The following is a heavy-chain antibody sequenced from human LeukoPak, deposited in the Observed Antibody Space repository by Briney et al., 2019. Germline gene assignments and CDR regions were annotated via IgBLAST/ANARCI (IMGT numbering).Heavy chain of an antibody. Sequence: PSETLSLTCTVSGYSISSGYYWGWIRQPPGKGLEWIGSIYHSGSTYYNPSLKSRVTISVDKSKNQFSLKLSSVTAADTAVYFCARGIVGSRDFYFRYYFDYWGQGTLVTVSS. CDR1: GYSISSGYY. J-gene: IGHJ4*02. CDR2: IYHSGST. D-gene: IGHD3/OR15-3a*01. CDR3: ARGIVGSRDFYFRYYFDY. V-gene: IGHV4-38-2*02.